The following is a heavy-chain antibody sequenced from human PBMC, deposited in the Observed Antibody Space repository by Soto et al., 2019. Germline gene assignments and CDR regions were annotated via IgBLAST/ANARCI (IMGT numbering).Heavy chain of an antibody. J-gene: IGHJ3*02. V-gene: IGHV4-59*01. CDR1: GGSISSYY. CDR2: IYYSGST. Sequence: PSETLSLTCTVSGGSISSYYWSWIRQPPGKGLEWIGYIYYSGSTNYNPSLKSRVTISVDTSKNQFSLKLSSVTAADTAVYYCARVRDSGGWYEAGGGAFDIWGQGTMVTVSS. CDR3: ARVRDSGGWYEAGGGAFDI. D-gene: IGHD6-19*01.